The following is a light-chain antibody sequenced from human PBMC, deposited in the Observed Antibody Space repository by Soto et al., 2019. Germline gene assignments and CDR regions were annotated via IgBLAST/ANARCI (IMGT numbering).Light chain of an antibody. V-gene: IGKV1-39*01. J-gene: IGKJ5*01. CDR3: QQYTTQPIT. CDR1: QSISSY. Sequence: DIQMTQSPHSLSASVGGRVTITCRASQSISSYLNWYQQKPGKATKLLIYTTSSLQSGVPSRFSGSGSGTDFTLTISRLEPEEFALYYCQQYTTQPITVGKGKRLGI. CDR2: TTS.